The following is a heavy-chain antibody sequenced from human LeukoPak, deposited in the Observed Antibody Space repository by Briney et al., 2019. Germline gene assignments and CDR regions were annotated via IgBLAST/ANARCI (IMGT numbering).Heavy chain of an antibody. CDR3: ASGDGVVITPFDY. CDR1: GFTFSSYA. CDR2: ISYDGSNK. J-gene: IGHJ4*02. V-gene: IGHV3-30-3*01. Sequence: GGSLRLSCAASGFTFSSYAMHWVRQAPGKGLEWVAVISYDGSNKYYADSVKGRFTISRNNSKNTLYLQMNSLRAEDTAVYYCASGDGVVITPFDYWGQGTLVTVSS. D-gene: IGHD3-22*01.